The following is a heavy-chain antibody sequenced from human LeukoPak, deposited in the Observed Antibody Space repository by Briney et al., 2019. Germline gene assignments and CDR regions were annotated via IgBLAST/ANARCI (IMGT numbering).Heavy chain of an antibody. CDR2: ISSSSSYI. V-gene: IGHV3-21*01. D-gene: IGHD2-15*01. Sequence: GGSLRLSCAASGFTFSSYSMNWVRQAPGKGLAWVSSISSSSSYIYLEDSVKGRFTISRDNSKNSLYLQMNSLRAEDTAVYYCGRGGSYYSFDYWGQGNLVTVSS. J-gene: IGHJ4*02. CDR3: GRGGSYYSFDY. CDR1: GFTFSSYS.